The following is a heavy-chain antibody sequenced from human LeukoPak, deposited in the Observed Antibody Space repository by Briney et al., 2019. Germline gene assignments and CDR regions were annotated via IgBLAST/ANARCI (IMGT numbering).Heavy chain of an antibody. CDR2: IYSGGST. CDR3: ARSYYGSGRYGPQFDY. CDR1: GFTVSSNY. D-gene: IGHD3-10*01. J-gene: IGHJ4*02. Sequence: GGSLRLSCAASGFTVSSNYMSWVRQAPGKGLEWVSVIYSGGSTYYADSVKGRFTISRDNSKNTLYLQMNSLRAEDTAVYYCARSYYGSGRYGPQFDYWGQGTLVTVSS. V-gene: IGHV3-66*01.